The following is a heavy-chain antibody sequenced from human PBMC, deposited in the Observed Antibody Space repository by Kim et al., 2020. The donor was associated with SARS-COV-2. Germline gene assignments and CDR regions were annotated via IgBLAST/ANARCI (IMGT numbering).Heavy chain of an antibody. CDR3: ARDADCGGDCYSEY. Sequence: ASVKVSCKTSGFILSDSYMHWMRQAPGQGLEWLGWINPKTGDTKYAQKFQGRVSMTRDTSINTDYLDLTRLTSDDTAVYYCARDADCGGDCYSEYWGQGT. CDR1: GFILSDSY. CDR2: INPKTGDT. D-gene: IGHD2-21*02. J-gene: IGHJ4*02. V-gene: IGHV1-2*02.